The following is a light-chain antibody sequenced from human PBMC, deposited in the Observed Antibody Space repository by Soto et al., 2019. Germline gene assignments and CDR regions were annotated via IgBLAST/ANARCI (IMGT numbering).Light chain of an antibody. Sequence: QSVLTQPPSASGTPGQRVTISCSGSSSNIGSNTVNWYQQLPGTAPKLVIYSTNQRPSGVPDRFSGSKSGTSASLAISGLQSEDEADYYCVAWDDSLNGYVVFGGGTKLTVL. V-gene: IGLV1-44*01. J-gene: IGLJ2*01. CDR3: VAWDDSLNGYVV. CDR1: SSNIGSNT. CDR2: STN.